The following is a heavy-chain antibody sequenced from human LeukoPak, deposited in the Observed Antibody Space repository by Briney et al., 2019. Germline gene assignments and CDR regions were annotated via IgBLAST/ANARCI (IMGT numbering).Heavy chain of an antibody. CDR3: ARVRYYDSSGYYLHAVDY. Sequence: ASVKVSCKASGYTFTSYDINWGRQATGQGLEWMGWMNPNSGNTGYAQKFKGRVTMTRNTSISTAYMELSSLRSEDTAVYYCARVRYYDSSGYYLHAVDYWGQGTLVTVSS. CDR2: MNPNSGNT. J-gene: IGHJ4*02. V-gene: IGHV1-8*01. D-gene: IGHD3-22*01. CDR1: GYTFTSYD.